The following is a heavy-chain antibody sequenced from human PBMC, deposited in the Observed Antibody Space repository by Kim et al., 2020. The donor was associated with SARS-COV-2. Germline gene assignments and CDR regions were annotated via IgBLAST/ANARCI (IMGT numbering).Heavy chain of an antibody. V-gene: IGHV3-30*18. D-gene: IGHD3-3*01. J-gene: IGHJ6*02. CDR2: ISYDGSNK. CDR1: GFTFSSYG. CDR3: AKERFLEWLLSYYYYGMDV. Sequence: GGSLRLSCAASGFTFSSYGMHWVRQAPGKGLEWVAVISYDGSNKYYADSVKGRFTISRDNSKNTLYLQMNSLRAEDTAVYYCAKERFLEWLLSYYYYGMDVWGQGTTVTVSS.